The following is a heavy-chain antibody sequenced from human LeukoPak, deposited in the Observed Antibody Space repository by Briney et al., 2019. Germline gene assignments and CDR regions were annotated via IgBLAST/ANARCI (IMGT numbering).Heavy chain of an antibody. J-gene: IGHJ4*02. CDR3: ARATLDIVGATRTFDY. CDR2: LNSDGTST. D-gene: IGHD2-2*03. V-gene: IGHV3-74*01. CDR1: GFTFSSYW. Sequence: GGSLRLSCAASGFTFSSYWMHWVRQAPGEGLVCVSRLNSDGTSTTYADSVKGRFTISRDNARNTLYMQMNSLRAEDTAVYYCARATLDIVGATRTFDYWGQGTLVTVSS.